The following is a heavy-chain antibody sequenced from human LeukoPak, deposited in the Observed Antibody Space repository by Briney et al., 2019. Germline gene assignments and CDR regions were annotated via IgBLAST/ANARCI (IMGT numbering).Heavy chain of an antibody. CDR1: GYTFTSYG. CDR2: ISAYNVNT. Sequence: GASVKVSCKASGYTFTSYGISWVRQAPGQGLEWMGWISAYNVNTNYAQKFQARVTMTRNTSISTAYMELSSLRSEDTAVYYCATNHGYSYGYDYYYYGMDVWGQGTTVTVSS. D-gene: IGHD5-18*01. CDR3: ATNHGYSYGYDYYYYGMDV. J-gene: IGHJ6*02. V-gene: IGHV1-18*01.